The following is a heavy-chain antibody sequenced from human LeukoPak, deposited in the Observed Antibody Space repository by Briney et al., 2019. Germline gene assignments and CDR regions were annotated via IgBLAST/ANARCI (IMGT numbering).Heavy chain of an antibody. V-gene: IGHV4-59*01. CDR3: ARETGNRFDP. CDR1: GGSISGNY. J-gene: IGHJ5*02. Sequence: SETLSLTCTVSGGSISGNYWSWVRQPPGKGLEWIGNIYYSGGTKYNPSLKSRVTISVDTSKNQFSLKLSSVTPADTAVYYCARETGNRFDPWGQGTLLTVSS. CDR2: IYYSGGT. D-gene: IGHD3-10*01.